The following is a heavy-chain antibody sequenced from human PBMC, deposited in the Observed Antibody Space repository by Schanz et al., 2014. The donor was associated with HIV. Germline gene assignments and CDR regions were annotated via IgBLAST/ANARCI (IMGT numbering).Heavy chain of an antibody. V-gene: IGHV3-23*04. D-gene: IGHD2-15*01. CDR2: ITGRGVST. CDR3: AKVVRFAMVTAPYYFDS. J-gene: IGHJ4*02. Sequence: VQLVESGGGVVQPWRALRLSCEASGITFRSYAMAWGRQAPGKGLGWVTGITGRGVSTYYADSVKGRFTISRDNSKNTLYLQMNSLRAEDTAVYYCAKVVRFAMVTAPYYFDSWGQGTLVTVSS. CDR1: GITFRSYA.